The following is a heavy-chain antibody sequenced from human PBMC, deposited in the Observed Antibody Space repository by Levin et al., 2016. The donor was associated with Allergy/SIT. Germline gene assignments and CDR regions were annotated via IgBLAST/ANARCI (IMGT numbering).Heavy chain of an antibody. J-gene: IGHJ4*02. V-gene: IGHV4-39*01. D-gene: IGHD1-26*01. CDR3: ARLGYSGSYFDY. CDR2: IYYSGST. Sequence: RQAPGKGLEWIGSIYYSGSTYYNPSLKSRVTISVDTSKNQFSLKLSSVTAADTAVYYCARLGYSGSYFDYWGQGTLVTVSS.